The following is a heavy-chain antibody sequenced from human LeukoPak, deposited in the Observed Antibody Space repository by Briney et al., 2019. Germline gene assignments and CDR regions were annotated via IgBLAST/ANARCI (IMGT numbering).Heavy chain of an antibody. V-gene: IGHV3-21*01. CDR3: ARDEPGIAVAGPLPYYMDV. CDR2: ISSTSSYI. Sequence: GGSLRLSCAAYGFTFSTYWMNWVRQAPGKGLEWVSYISSTSSYIYYADSVKGRFTISRDNAKNSLYLQMNSLRAEDTAVYYCARDEPGIAVAGPLPYYMDVWGKGTTVTVSS. CDR1: GFTFSTYW. D-gene: IGHD6-19*01. J-gene: IGHJ6*03.